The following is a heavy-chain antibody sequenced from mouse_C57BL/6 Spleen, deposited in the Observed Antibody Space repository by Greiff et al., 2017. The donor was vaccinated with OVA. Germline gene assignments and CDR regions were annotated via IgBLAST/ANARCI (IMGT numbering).Heavy chain of an antibody. CDR1: GYTFTSYW. CDR3: ARGIGPYGSSYFDY. CDR2: IDPSDSYT. Sequence: QVQLQQPGAELVRPGTSVKLSCKASGYTFTSYWMHWVKQRPGQGLEWIGVIDPSDSYTNYNQKFKGKATLTVDTSSSTAYMQLSSLTSEDSAVYYCARGIGPYGSSYFDYWGQGTTLTVSS. J-gene: IGHJ2*01. V-gene: IGHV1-59*01. D-gene: IGHD1-1*01.